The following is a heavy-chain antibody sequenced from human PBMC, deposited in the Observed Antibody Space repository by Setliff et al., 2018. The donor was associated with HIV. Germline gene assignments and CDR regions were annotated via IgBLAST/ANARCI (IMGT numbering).Heavy chain of an antibody. J-gene: IGHJ3*02. D-gene: IGHD5-18*01. CDR3: ARATPGYNYGSRHAFDI. V-gene: IGHV4-4*02. CDR1: GGSISSSNW. Sequence: KPSETLSLTCAVSGGSISSSNWWSWVRQPPGKGLEWIGEIYHGGSTNYNPSLKSRVTISVDKSKNQFSLKLSSVTAADTAVYYCARATPGYNYGSRHAFDIWGQGTKVTVSS. CDR2: IYHGGST.